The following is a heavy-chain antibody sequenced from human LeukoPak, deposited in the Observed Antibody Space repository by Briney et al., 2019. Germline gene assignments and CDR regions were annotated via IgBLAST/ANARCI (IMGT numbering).Heavy chain of an antibody. CDR2: ISSSSSAI. V-gene: IGHV3-48*02. Sequence: GGSLRLSSAASGFIFSTYSMTWVRQAPGKGLGWVSYISSSSSAIYYADSVRGRFTVSRDNAKNFLYLQMKSLRDEDTAVYYCVRRQGYVGSLLDNWGQGTLVTVSS. J-gene: IGHJ4*02. CDR1: GFIFSTYS. D-gene: IGHD1-26*01. CDR3: VRRQGYVGSLLDN.